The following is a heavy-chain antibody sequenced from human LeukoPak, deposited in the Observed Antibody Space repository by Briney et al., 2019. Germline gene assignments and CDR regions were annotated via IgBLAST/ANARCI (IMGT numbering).Heavy chain of an antibody. CDR2: VSYSGRT. CDR3: ARHERGAENLDY. CDR1: GASISNYY. J-gene: IGHJ4*02. V-gene: IGHV4-59*08. D-gene: IGHD1-1*01. Sequence: PSETLSLTCTVSGASISNYYGSWIRQPPGKGLECIGYVSYSGRTNHNPSLKSRVTISADTSKNQFSLKLTSVTAADTAVYYCARHERGAENLDYWGQGTLVTVSS.